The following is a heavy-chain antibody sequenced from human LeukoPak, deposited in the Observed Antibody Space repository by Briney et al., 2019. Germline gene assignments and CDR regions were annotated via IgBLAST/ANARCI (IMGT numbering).Heavy chain of an antibody. Sequence: GRSLRLSCAASGFTFDDYAMHWVRQAPGKGLEWVSGISWNSGSIGYADSVKGRFTISRDNAKNSLYLQMNSLRAEDTALYYCAKAPGIAAAIDYWGQGTLVTVSS. J-gene: IGHJ4*02. CDR2: ISWNSGSI. D-gene: IGHD6-13*01. CDR1: GFTFDDYA. CDR3: AKAPGIAAAIDY. V-gene: IGHV3-9*01.